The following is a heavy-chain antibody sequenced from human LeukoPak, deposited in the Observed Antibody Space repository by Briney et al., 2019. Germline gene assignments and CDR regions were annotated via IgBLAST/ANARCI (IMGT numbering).Heavy chain of an antibody. CDR2: ISYDGSNK. CDR3: AKDRDIVVVPAAIRQGLDY. J-gene: IGHJ4*02. Sequence: PGGSLRLSCAASGFTFSSYGMHWVRQAPGKGLEWVAVISYDGSNKYYADYVKGRFTISRDNSKNTLYLQMSSLRAEDTAVYYCAKDRDIVVVPAAIRQGLDYWGQGTLVTVSS. D-gene: IGHD2-2*01. V-gene: IGHV3-30*18. CDR1: GFTFSSYG.